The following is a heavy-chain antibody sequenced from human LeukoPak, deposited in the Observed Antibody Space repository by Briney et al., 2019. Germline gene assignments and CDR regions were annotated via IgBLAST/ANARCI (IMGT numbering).Heavy chain of an antibody. J-gene: IGHJ4*02. CDR2: IGGGDGRT. CDR3: ARLAVGGWDVRH. CDR1: GFSFTYG. D-gene: IGHD6-19*01. V-gene: IGHV3-23*01. Sequence: PGGTLRLSCAASGFSFTYGMSWVRQAPGKGLEWVSGIGGGDGRTYYADSLKGRFTISRDNSKNTLYLQMNSLRAEDTAVYYCARLAVGGWDVRHWGQGTLVTVSS.